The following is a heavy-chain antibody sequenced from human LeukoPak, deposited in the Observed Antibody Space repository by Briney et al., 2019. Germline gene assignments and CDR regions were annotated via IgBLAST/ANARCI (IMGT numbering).Heavy chain of an antibody. CDR3: AKYYRESSGASPLDY. D-gene: IGHD3-22*01. Sequence: GGSLRLSCVASGFSFSSYGMHWVRQAPGKGLEWVAFIRYGGTNKYYADSVKGRFTISRDNSKNTLYLQMNSLRVEDTAVYYCAKYYRESSGASPLDYWGQGTRVTVSS. V-gene: IGHV3-30*02. CDR2: IRYGGTNK. CDR1: GFSFSSYG. J-gene: IGHJ4*02.